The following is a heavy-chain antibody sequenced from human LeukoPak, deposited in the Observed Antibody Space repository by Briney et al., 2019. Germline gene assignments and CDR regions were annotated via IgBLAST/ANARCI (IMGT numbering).Heavy chain of an antibody. CDR2: IYYSGST. V-gene: IGHV4-39*07. D-gene: IGHD2-15*01. CDR3: ARVGPGGYYMDV. Sequence: SETLSLTCTVSGGSISSSSYYWGWIRQPPGKGLEWIGSIYYSGSTYYNPSLKSRVTISVDTSKNQFSLKLSSVTATDTAVYYCARVGPGGYYMDVWGKGTTVTVSS. CDR1: GGSISSSSYY. J-gene: IGHJ6*03.